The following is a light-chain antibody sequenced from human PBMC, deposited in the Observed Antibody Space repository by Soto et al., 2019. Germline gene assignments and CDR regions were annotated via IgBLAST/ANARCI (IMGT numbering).Light chain of an antibody. J-gene: IGKJ1*01. Sequence: EIVLTQSPGTLSLSPGERATLSCRASQSVSSSYLAWYQQKPGQAPRLLIYGASRRATGIPDRFSGSGSGTDFTLTISRLEPEDFVVYYCQQYGSSPWTFGLGTKVEIK. V-gene: IGKV3-20*01. CDR1: QSVSSSY. CDR2: GAS. CDR3: QQYGSSPWT.